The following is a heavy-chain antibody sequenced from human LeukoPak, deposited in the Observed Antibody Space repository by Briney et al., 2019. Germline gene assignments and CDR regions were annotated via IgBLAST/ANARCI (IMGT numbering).Heavy chain of an antibody. CDR3: ARYRAHWLPDVVTAIGY. CDR1: GFTFSSYW. Sequence: GGSLRLSCAASGFTFSSYWMSWVRQAPGKGLEWVANIKQDGSEKYYVDSVKGRFTISRDNAKNSLYLQMNSLRAEDTAVYYCARYRAHWLPDVVTAIGYWGQGTLVTVSS. D-gene: IGHD2-21*02. V-gene: IGHV3-7*01. J-gene: IGHJ4*02. CDR2: IKQDGSEK.